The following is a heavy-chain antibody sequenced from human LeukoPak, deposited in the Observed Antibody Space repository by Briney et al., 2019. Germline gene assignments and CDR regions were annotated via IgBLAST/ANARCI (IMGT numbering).Heavy chain of an antibody. CDR2: INQDGSQK. J-gene: IGHJ4*02. CDR3: GRVGAYYGSGSYSDY. D-gene: IGHD3-10*01. V-gene: IGHV3-7*01. Sequence: GGSLRLSCAASGFTFSSYWMSWVRQAPGKGLEWVANINQDGSQKYHVDSVKGRFTISRDNAKKSLYLQMNSLRAEDTAVYYCGRVGAYYGSGSYSDYWGQGTLVTVSS. CDR1: GFTFSSYW.